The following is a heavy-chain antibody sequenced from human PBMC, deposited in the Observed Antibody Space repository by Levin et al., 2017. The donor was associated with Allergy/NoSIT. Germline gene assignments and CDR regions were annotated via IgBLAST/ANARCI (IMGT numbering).Heavy chain of an antibody. CDR1: GFIFSSYA. Sequence: SCAASGFIFSSYAMSWVRQAPGKGLEWVSAISGSGGSTYYADSVKGRFTISRDNSKNTLYLQMNSLRAEDTAVYYCAKDGYSSNWAYYYYGMDAWGQGTTVTVSS. CDR3: AKDGYSSNWAYYYYGMDA. J-gene: IGHJ6*02. D-gene: IGHD6-13*01. V-gene: IGHV3-23*01. CDR2: ISGSGGST.